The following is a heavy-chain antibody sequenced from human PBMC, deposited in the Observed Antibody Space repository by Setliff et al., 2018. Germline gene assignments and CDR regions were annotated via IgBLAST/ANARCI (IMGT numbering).Heavy chain of an antibody. CDR3: ARDEPSNCGCSPLADY. V-gene: IGHV7-4-1*02. J-gene: IGHJ4*02. CDR2: INTNTGNP. CDR1: GYTFTSYA. Sequence: ASVKVSCKASGYTFTSYAMNWVRQAPGQGLEWMGWINTNTGNPTYAQGFTGRFVFPLDTSVSTAYLQISSLKAEDTAVYYCARDEPSNCGCSPLADYWGQGTLVTVSS. D-gene: IGHD2-21*01.